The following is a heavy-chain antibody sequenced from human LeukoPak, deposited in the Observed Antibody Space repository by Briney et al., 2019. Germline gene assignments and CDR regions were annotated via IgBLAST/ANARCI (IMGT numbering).Heavy chain of an antibody. D-gene: IGHD3-16*01. Sequence: GGSLRLSCAASGFTFSSYAMSWIRQTPGKGPEWVSYIFGTTISYADSVKGRFTISRDNAKNSLYLQMNSLRAEDTAVYYCARGGKQTFDYWGQGTLVTVSS. CDR1: GFTFSSYA. V-gene: IGHV3-11*04. CDR2: IFGTTI. J-gene: IGHJ4*02. CDR3: ARGGKQTFDY.